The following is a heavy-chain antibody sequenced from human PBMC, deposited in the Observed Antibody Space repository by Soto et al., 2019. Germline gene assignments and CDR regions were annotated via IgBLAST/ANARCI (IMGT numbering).Heavy chain of an antibody. CDR2: INPNSGGT. D-gene: IGHD4-17*01. CDR1: GYTFTGYY. J-gene: IGHJ3*02. CDR3: ARVISGDYGDSDAFDI. V-gene: IGHV1-2*02. Sequence: ASVKVSCKASGYTFTGYYMHWVRQAPGQGLEWMGWINPNSGGTNYAQKFQGRVTMTRDTSISTAYMELSRLRSDDTAVYYCARVISGDYGDSDAFDIWGRGTMVTVSS.